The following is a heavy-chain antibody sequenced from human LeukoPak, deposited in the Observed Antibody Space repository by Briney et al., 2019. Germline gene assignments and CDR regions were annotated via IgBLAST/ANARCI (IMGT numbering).Heavy chain of an antibody. CDR1: GGTFSSYA. CDR2: IIPIFGTA. Sequence: SVKVSCKASGGTFSSYAISWVRQAPGQGLEWMGGIIPIFGTANYAQKFQGRVTITTDESTSTAYMELSSLRSEDTAVYYCARTPHTDHGDYASTDYWGQGTLVTVSS. J-gene: IGHJ4*02. CDR3: ARTPHTDHGDYASTDY. V-gene: IGHV1-69*05. D-gene: IGHD4-17*01.